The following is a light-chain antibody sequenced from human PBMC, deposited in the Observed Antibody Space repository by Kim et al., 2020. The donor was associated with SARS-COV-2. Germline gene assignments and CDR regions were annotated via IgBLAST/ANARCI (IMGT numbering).Light chain of an antibody. J-gene: IGLJ3*02. CDR1: SGHSSYA. V-gene: IGLV4-69*01. Sequence: QPVLTQSPSASTSLGASVKPTCTLCSGHSSYAIAWHQQQPEKGPRFLMKLDSNGSHNKGDGIPDSFSGSSSGAERYLTISSLQSEDEADYYCQTWDTGVRLFGGGTQLTVL. CDR2: LDSNGSH. CDR3: QTWDTGVRL.